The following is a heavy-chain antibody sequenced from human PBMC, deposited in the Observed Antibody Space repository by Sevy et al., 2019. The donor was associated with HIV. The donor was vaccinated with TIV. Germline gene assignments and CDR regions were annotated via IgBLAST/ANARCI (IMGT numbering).Heavy chain of an antibody. CDR2: IRSGSTYI. V-gene: IGHV3-21*04. Sequence: GGSLRLSCAASGFTFSSYNMNWVRQAPGRGLEWVSSIRSGSTYIYYADSVKGRFTISRDNAKNSLYLQMNSLRAEDTAVYYCARADEWELVEYLQHWGQGTLVTVSS. J-gene: IGHJ1*01. CDR3: ARADEWELVEYLQH. D-gene: IGHD1-26*01. CDR1: GFTFSSYN.